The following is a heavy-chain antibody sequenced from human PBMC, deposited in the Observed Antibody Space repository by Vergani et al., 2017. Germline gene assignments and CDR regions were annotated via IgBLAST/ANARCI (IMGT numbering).Heavy chain of an antibody. Sequence: QVQLQESGPGLVKPSQTLSLTCSVSGVSISSGDYYWSWIRQPPGKGLEWIGYIYHNGNTFYNPSFKSRGTLSVDTSKNQFSLKLSSVPAADTAVYYCARRCATTCSDMGRGAFTVWGRGTMVTVSS. CDR1: GVSISSGDYY. D-gene: IGHD2-2*01. CDR3: ARRCATTCSDMGRGAFTV. CDR2: IYHNGNT. J-gene: IGHJ3*01. V-gene: IGHV4-30-4*01.